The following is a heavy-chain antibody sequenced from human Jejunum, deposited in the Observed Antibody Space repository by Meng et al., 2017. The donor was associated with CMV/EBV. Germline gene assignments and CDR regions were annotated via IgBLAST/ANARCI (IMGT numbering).Heavy chain of an antibody. CDR2: ISSRGSSI. CDR1: GFTFSNYD. D-gene: IGHD3-10*01. V-gene: IGHV3-48*03. Sequence: SGFTFSNYDMTWVRQAPGKGLEWVSYISSRGSSIFYADSVKGRFTISRDNAKNSLYLQMNSLRAEDTAVYYCARVVRGSGTYYIGDWGQGTLVTVSS. J-gene: IGHJ4*02. CDR3: ARVVRGSGTYYIGD.